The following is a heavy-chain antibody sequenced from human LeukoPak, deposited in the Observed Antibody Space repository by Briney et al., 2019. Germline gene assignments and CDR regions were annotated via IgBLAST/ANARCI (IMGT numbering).Heavy chain of an antibody. D-gene: IGHD2-2*01. CDR2: IYYSGST. CDR1: GGSITNYY. V-gene: IGHV4-59*05. J-gene: IGHJ3*02. Sequence: SETLSLTCTVSGGSITNYYWSWIRQPPGKGLEWIGSIYYSGSTYYNPSLKSRVTISVDTSKNQFSLKLSSVTAADTAVYYCARIPTNAVPAAHNGFDIWGQGTMLTVSS. CDR3: ARIPTNAVPAAHNGFDI.